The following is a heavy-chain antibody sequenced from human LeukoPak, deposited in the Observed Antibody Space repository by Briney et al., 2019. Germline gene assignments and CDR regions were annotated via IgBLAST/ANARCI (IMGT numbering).Heavy chain of an antibody. Sequence: SETLSLTCAVSGASIISSDWWSWVRQPPGKGLEWIGEIYHGGSTNYNPSLKSRVAISVDKSKNQFSLKLSSVTAADTAVYYCARRQWLVLHNGFDYWGQGTLVTVSS. V-gene: IGHV4-4*02. J-gene: IGHJ4*02. CDR2: IYHGGST. D-gene: IGHD6-19*01. CDR1: GASIISSDW. CDR3: ARRQWLVLHNGFDY.